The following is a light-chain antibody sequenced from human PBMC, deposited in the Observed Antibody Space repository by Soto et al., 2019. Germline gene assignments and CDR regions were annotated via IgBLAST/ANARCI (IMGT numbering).Light chain of an antibody. CDR2: AAS. CDR3: QQSYSTPWT. J-gene: IGKJ1*01. CDR1: QSISSY. V-gene: IGKV1-39*01. Sequence: DIQMTQSPSSLSASVGDRVTITCRASQSISSYLNWYQQKPGKAPKLLIYAASSLQSGVPSRFSGSGSRTDFTLTISSLQPEDFATYYCQQSYSTPWTFGLGTKVEIK.